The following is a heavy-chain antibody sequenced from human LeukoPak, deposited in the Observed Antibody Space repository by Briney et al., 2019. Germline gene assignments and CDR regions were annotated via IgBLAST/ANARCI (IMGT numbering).Heavy chain of an antibody. V-gene: IGHV3-7*01. J-gene: IGHJ5*02. D-gene: IGHD2-2*01. CDR3: ARDLFVVSAGDWFDP. CDR1: GFTLTNYW. Sequence: PGGSLRLSCAASGFTLTNYWMAWVRQAPGRGLEWAANIKQDGSEKYYVDSVKGRFTISRDNAKNSLYLQMNSLRVEDTAVYYCARDLFVVSAGDWFDPWGQRTLVTVSA. CDR2: IKQDGSEK.